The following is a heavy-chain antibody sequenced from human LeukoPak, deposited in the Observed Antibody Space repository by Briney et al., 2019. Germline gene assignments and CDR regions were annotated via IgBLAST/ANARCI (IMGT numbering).Heavy chain of an antibody. D-gene: IGHD6-19*01. CDR3: ARIPDVSGWPFDY. CDR2: IRYSGRT. J-gene: IGHJ4*02. Sequence: SETLSLTCTASDGSINSDFWTWIRQPPGKGLEWIGHIRYSGRTSYNPSLKSRVSISIDTSKNLLSLKLRSVTTADTAIYYCARIPDVSGWPFDYWGQGTLVTVSS. CDR1: DGSINSDF. V-gene: IGHV4-59*01.